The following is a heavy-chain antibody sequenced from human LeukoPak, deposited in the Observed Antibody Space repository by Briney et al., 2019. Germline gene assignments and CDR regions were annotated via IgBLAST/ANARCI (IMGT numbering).Heavy chain of an antibody. D-gene: IGHD6-19*01. CDR3: ARDTGSGWYMIDY. CDR2: IYYGGST. CDR1: GGSISSYY. Sequence: PSETLSLTCSVSGGSISSYYWSWIRQPPGQGLEWMGYIYYGGSTSYSPSLKSRVTISVDTSKNQFSLKLSSVTAADTAVYYCARDTGSGWYMIDYWGQGTLVTVSS. J-gene: IGHJ4*02. V-gene: IGHV4-59*01.